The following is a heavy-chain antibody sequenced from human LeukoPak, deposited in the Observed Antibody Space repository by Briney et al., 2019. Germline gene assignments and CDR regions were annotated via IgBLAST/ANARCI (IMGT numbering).Heavy chain of an antibody. Sequence: ASVKVSCKASGYTFTSYGISWVRQAPGQGLEWMGWISAYNGNTNYAQKLQGRVTMTTDTSTSTVYMELSSLRSEDTAVYYCARARTHSHPSIAAPSHYWGQGTLVTVSS. CDR3: ARARTHSHPSIAAPSHY. CDR2: ISAYNGNT. J-gene: IGHJ4*02. V-gene: IGHV1-18*01. CDR1: GYTFTSYG. D-gene: IGHD6-6*01.